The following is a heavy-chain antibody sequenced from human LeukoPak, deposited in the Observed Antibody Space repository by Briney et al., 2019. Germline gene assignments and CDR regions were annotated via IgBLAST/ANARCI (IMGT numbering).Heavy chain of an antibody. Sequence: SETLSLTCTVSGGSIGSYYWSWIRQPPGKGLEWIGYVYSSGSTNYNPSVKSRVTISVDTSKNQFSLKLNSVTAADTAVYYCARHPGIAARGVDYWGQGTLVTVSS. CDR3: ARHPGIAARGVDY. V-gene: IGHV4-59*08. CDR2: VYSSGST. CDR1: GGSIGSYY. D-gene: IGHD6-6*01. J-gene: IGHJ4*02.